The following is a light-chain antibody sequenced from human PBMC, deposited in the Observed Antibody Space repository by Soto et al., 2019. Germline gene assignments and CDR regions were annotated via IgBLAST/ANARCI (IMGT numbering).Light chain of an antibody. Sequence: IQMTQSPSTVSASVGDRVAISCRASQSIGIWLAWYQQKPGKAPSFLIYTASTLLGGVPSRFRGSGSGTEFTLTISSLQPDDFATYYCQQYRDYSWTFGQGTKVEIK. V-gene: IGKV1-5*03. CDR3: QQYRDYSWT. CDR1: QSIGIW. CDR2: TAS. J-gene: IGKJ1*01.